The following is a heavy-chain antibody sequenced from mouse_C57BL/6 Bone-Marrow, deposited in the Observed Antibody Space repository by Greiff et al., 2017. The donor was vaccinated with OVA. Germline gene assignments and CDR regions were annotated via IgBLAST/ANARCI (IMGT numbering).Heavy chain of an antibody. Sequence: QVQLQQSGAELARPGASVKLSCKASGYTFTSYGISWVKQRTGQGLEWIGELYPRSGNTYSNEKFKGKAKLTAEQSSNTAYMELRSLTSEDSAVYFCAPEGRGDYWGQGTTLTVSS. V-gene: IGHV1-81*01. CDR3: APEGRGDY. J-gene: IGHJ2*01. CDR2: LYPRSGNT. CDR1: GYTFTSYG.